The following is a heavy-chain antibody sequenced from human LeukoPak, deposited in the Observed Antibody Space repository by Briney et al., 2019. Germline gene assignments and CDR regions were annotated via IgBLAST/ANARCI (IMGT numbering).Heavy chain of an antibody. V-gene: IGHV4-59*01. CDR1: GGSISSYY. D-gene: IGHD2-15*01. Sequence: SETLSLTCTVSGGSISSYYWSWIRQPPGKGLEGIRYIYYSGSTNYNPSLKSRVTISVDTSKNQFSLKLSSVTAADTAVYYCARDRGYCSGSNCYMVFDYWGQGTLVTVSS. CDR2: IYYSGST. J-gene: IGHJ4*02. CDR3: ARDRGYCSGSNCYMVFDY.